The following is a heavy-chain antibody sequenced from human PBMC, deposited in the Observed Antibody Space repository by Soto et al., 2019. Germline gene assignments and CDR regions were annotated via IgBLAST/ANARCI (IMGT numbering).Heavy chain of an antibody. Sequence: ASVKVSCKASGYTFTSYDINWVRQATGQGLEWMGWMNPNSGNTGYAQKFQGRVTMTRNTSISTAYMELSSLRSEDTAVYYCARVTGTKGPYYYYYMDVWGKGTTVTVS. CDR3: ARVTGTKGPYYYYYMDV. CDR2: MNPNSGNT. D-gene: IGHD1-7*01. V-gene: IGHV1-8*01. J-gene: IGHJ6*03. CDR1: GYTFTSYD.